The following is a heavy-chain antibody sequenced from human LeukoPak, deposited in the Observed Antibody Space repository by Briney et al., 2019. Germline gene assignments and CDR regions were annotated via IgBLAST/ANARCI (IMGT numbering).Heavy chain of an antibody. CDR2: IYYSGST. V-gene: IGHV4-30-4*08. J-gene: IGHJ4*02. Sequence: SETLSLTCTVSGGSITSGNYYWSWIRQPARKGPEWIGYIYYSGSTYYNPSLKSRVTISVDTSKNQFSLKLSSVTAADTAVYYCARGRLRTGYDWGQGTLVTVSS. CDR3: ARGRLRTGYD. CDR1: GGSITSGNYY. D-gene: IGHD5-12*01.